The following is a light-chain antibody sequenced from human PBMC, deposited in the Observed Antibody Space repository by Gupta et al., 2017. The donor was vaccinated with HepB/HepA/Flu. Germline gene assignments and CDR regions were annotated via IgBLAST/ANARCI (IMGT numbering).Light chain of an antibody. CDR1: QSVSSN. J-gene: IGKJ1*01. CDR2: GAS. CDR3: QQYNNWPPVT. V-gene: IGKV3-15*01. Sequence: EIVMTQSPATLSVSPWERATLSCRASQSVSSNLAWYQQKPGQAPRLLIYGASTRATGIPARFSGSGSGTEFTLTISSLQSEDFAVYYCQQYNNWPPVTFGQGTKVEIK.